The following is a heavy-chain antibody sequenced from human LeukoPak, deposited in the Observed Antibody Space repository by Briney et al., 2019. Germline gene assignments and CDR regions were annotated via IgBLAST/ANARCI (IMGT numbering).Heavy chain of an antibody. CDR2: ISAYNGNT. J-gene: IGHJ6*02. D-gene: IGHD3-10*01. V-gene: IGHV1-18*01. CDR3: ATDPYYYGSGSYLESLDYYYYGMDV. Sequence: ASVKVSCKASGYTFTSYGISWVRQAPGQGLEWMGWISAYNGNTNYAQKVQGRVTMTTDTSTSTAYMELRSLRSDDTAVYCCATDPYYYGSGSYLESLDYYYYGMDVWGQGTTVTVSS. CDR1: GYTFTSYG.